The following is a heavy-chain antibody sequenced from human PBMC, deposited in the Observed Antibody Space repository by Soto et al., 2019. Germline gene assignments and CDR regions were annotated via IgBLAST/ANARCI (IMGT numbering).Heavy chain of an antibody. Sequence: SETLSLTCAVSGYSISSGYYWGWIRQPPGKGLEWIGSIYHSGSTYYNPSLKSRVTISVDTSKNQFSLKLSSVTAADTAVYYCASGNDSVWGSYRMGVDFDYCGQGTLVTVFS. V-gene: IGHV4-38-2*01. CDR1: GYSISSGYY. CDR2: IYHSGST. CDR3: ASGNDSVWGSYRMGVDFDY. J-gene: IGHJ4*02. D-gene: IGHD3-16*02.